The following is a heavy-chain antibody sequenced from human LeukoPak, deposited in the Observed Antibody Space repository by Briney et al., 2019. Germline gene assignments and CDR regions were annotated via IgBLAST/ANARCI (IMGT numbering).Heavy chain of an antibody. CDR2: IYYSGST. D-gene: IGHD6-6*01. V-gene: IGHV4-59*08. J-gene: IGHJ5*02. Sequence: SETLSLTCTVSGGSISSYYWSWIRQPPGKGLEWIGYIYYSGSTNYNPSLTSRVTISVDTSKNQFSLKLSSVTAADTAVYYCARLYSSSSGGDWFDPWGQGTLVTISS. CDR1: GGSISSYY. CDR3: ARLYSSSSGGDWFDP.